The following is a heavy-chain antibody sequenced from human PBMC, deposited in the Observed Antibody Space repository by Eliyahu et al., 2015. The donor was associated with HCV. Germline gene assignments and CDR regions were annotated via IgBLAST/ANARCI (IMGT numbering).Heavy chain of an antibody. J-gene: IGHJ4*02. D-gene: IGHD2-2*01. CDR2: IGSDSGGI. CDR3: GKFREIAIPDGRPPDS. V-gene: IGHV3-23*01. CDR1: GFKFNSCG. Sequence: EVQLLESGGGLVQPGESLRLSCAXXGFKFNSCGMAWVRQSPGKGLEWVSVIGSDSGGIQYAESVKGRFTISRDNSKSTLSLQMNGLRVEDTAIYFCGKFREIAIPDGRPPDSWGQGTLVTVSS.